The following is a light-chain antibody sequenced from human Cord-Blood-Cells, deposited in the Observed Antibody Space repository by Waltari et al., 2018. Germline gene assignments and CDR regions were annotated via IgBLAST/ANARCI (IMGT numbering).Light chain of an antibody. CDR2: AAS. Sequence: AIRITQSPSSLSASTGDRVTITCRASQGISSYLAWYQQKPGKAPELLIYAASTLQSGVPSRFSGIGSGTDFTLTISCLQSEDFATYYCQQYYSYPLTFGGGTKVEIK. V-gene: IGKV1-8*01. J-gene: IGKJ4*02. CDR3: QQYYSYPLT. CDR1: QGISSY.